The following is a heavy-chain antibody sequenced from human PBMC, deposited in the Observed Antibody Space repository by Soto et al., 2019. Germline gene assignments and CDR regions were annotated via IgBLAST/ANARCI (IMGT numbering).Heavy chain of an antibody. Sequence: SVKVSCKASGGTFSSYAISWVRQAPGQGLEWMGGIIPIFGTANYAQKFQGRVTITADESTSTAYMELSSLRSEDTAVYYCARDTVGYCSSTSSKCGWFDPWGQGTLVTVS. V-gene: IGHV1-69*13. CDR3: ARDTVGYCSSTSSKCGWFDP. CDR1: GGTFSSYA. J-gene: IGHJ5*02. CDR2: IIPIFGTA. D-gene: IGHD2-2*01.